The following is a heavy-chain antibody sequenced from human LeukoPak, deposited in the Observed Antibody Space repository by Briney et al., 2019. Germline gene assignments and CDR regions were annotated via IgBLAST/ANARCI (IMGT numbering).Heavy chain of an antibody. CDR2: ISGGGGST. V-gene: IGHV3-23*01. J-gene: IGHJ4*02. CDR1: GFTFTSYS. CDR3: ARGGYPARAQY. D-gene: IGHD1-1*01. Sequence: GGSLRLSCAASGFTFTSYSMNWVRQAPGKGLEWVSTISGGGGSTYYADSVKGRFTISRDNSKNTLYLQVNSLRAEDTAVYYCARGGYPARAQYWGQGTLVTVSS.